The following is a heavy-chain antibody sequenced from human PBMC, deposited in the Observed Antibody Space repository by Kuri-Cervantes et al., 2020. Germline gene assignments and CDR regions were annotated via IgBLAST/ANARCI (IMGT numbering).Heavy chain of an antibody. CDR2: SRDKAHSYTT. J-gene: IGHJ4*02. Sequence: GGSLRLSCEASGFTFSDHHMDWVRQAPGKGLEWVGRSRDKAHSYTTEYAASVMGRFTVSRDDSKNSLYLQMNSLKIEDTAVYYCARDALGGSWGSYFDSWGQGVLVTVSS. V-gene: IGHV3-72*01. D-gene: IGHD3-16*01. CDR1: GFTFSDHH. CDR3: ARDALGGSWGSYFDS.